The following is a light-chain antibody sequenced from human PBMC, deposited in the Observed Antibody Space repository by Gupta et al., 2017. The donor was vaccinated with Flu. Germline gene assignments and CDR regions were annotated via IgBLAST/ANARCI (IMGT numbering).Light chain of an antibody. CDR1: SGDVGSGNF. CDR2: EAS. V-gene: IGLV2-23*01. J-gene: IGLJ1*01. CDR3: YAYAGSGTYV. Sequence: SSTITGTGTSGDVGSGNFVSWYQQQSAKAHRLMISEASRRPSDVSNRFSGSKAGNTASLTISGLQAEDEADYFCYAYAGSGTYVFGTGTRVTVL.